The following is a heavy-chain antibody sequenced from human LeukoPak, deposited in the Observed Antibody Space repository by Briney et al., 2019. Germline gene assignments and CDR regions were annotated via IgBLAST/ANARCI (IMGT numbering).Heavy chain of an antibody. J-gene: IGHJ6*03. CDR1: GGSISSGSYY. Sequence: SETLSLTCTVSGGSISSGSYYWSWIRQPAGKGLEWIGRIYTSGSTNCNPSLKSRVTISVDTSKNQFSLKLSSVTAADTAVYYCVRVGSDYYGSGSYYTHYYMDVWGKGTTVTVSS. CDR3: VRVGSDYYGSGSYYTHYYMDV. V-gene: IGHV4-61*02. CDR2: IYTSGST. D-gene: IGHD3-10*01.